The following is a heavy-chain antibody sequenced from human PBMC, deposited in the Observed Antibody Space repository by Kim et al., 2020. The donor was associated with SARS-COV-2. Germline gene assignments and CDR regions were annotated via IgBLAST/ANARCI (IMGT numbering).Heavy chain of an antibody. CDR1: GFTFSSYS. J-gene: IGHJ2*01. Sequence: GGSLRLSCAASGFTFSSYSMNWVRQAPGKGLEWVSSISSSSSYIYYADSVKGRFTISRDNAKNSLYLQMNSLRAEDTAVYYCARDPSRFDFWSVTNWHFDLWGRGTLVTVSS. CDR2: ISSSSSYI. D-gene: IGHD3-3*01. V-gene: IGHV3-21*01. CDR3: ARDPSRFDFWSVTNWHFDL.